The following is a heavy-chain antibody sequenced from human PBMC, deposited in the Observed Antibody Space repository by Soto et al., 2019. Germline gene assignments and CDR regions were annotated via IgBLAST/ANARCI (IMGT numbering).Heavy chain of an antibody. V-gene: IGHV4-59*08. CDR1: GGSINSYC. J-gene: IGHJ4*02. CDR3: ARHRRTTVAKFYFDN. D-gene: IGHD4-4*01. CDR2: IFGSGNA. Sequence: TSETLSLTCTVSGGSINSYCWSWIRQPPGKGLEWIAYIFGSGNANYNPSLKSRVTISVDTSKNQFSLKLTSVTAADTAVYYCARHRRTTVAKFYFDNWGQGALVTVSS.